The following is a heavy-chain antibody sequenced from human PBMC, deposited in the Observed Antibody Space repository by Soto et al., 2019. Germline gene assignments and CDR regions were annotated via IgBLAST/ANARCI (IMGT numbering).Heavy chain of an antibody. J-gene: IGHJ5*02. D-gene: IGHD3-22*01. CDR2: IYHSGST. CDR3: ARDHRGSSGYPIDP. Sequence: SETLSLTCAVSGGSISSGGYSCSWIRQPPGKGLEWIGYIYHSGSTYYNPSLKSRVTISVDTSKNQFSLKLSSVTAADTAVYYCARDHRGSSGYPIDPSGQGTLVTVST. CDR1: GGSISSGGYS. V-gene: IGHV4-30-2*05.